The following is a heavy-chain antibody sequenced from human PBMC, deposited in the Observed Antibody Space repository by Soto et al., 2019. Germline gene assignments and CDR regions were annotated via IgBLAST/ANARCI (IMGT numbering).Heavy chain of an antibody. V-gene: IGHV4-59*08. Sequence: PSETLSLTCTVSGGSISSYDLGWIRQPPGKGLEWIGYIYYSGSTYYNPSLKSRVTISVDTSKNQFSLKLSSVTAADTAVYYCARGWRDRGDYWGQGTLVTVSS. J-gene: IGHJ4*02. D-gene: IGHD2-21*02. CDR1: GGSISSYD. CDR3: ARGWRDRGDY. CDR2: IYYSGST.